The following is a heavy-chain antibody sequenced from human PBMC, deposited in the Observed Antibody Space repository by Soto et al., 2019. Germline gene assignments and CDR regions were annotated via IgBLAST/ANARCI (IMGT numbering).Heavy chain of an antibody. V-gene: IGHV4-59*04. CDR1: GGSISSYY. CDR3: ATIPIVGTKPYFVDY. CDR2: IYYSGST. J-gene: IGHJ4*02. Sequence: PSETLSLTCTVSGGSISSYYWSWIRQPPGKGLEWIAYIYYSGSTYYNPSLKSRVTISVDTSRKELSLRLSSVTAADTAVYYCATIPIVGTKPYFVDYWGQGTLVTVSS. D-gene: IGHD1-1*01.